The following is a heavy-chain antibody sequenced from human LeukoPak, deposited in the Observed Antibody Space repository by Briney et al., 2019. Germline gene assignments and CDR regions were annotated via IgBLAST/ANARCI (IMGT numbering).Heavy chain of an antibody. CDR3: ARDRDYYDSSGSLGI. V-gene: IGHV3-48*01. D-gene: IGHD3-22*01. CDR1: GFTFSSYS. J-gene: IGHJ3*02. Sequence: PGGSLRLSCAASGFTFSSYSMNWVRQAPGKGLEWVSYISSSSSTIYYADSVKGRFTISRDNAKNSLYLQMNSLRAEDTAVYYCARDRDYYDSSGSLGIWGQGTMVTVSS. CDR2: ISSSSSTI.